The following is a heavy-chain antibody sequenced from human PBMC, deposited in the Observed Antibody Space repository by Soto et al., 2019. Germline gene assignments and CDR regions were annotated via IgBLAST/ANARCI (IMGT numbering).Heavy chain of an antibody. V-gene: IGHV1-69*06. CDR2: IIPIFGTA. D-gene: IGHD3-10*01. CDR1: GGTFSSYA. CDR3: ARDLVPYYGLGSYPRPDYGIDV. J-gene: IGHJ6*02. Sequence: QVQLVQSGAEVKKPGSSVKVSCKASGGTFSSYAISWVRQAPGQGLEWMGGIIPIFGTANYAQKFQGRVTITADKSTSTAYMELSSLRSEDTAVYHCARDLVPYYGLGSYPRPDYGIDVWGQGTTVTVSS.